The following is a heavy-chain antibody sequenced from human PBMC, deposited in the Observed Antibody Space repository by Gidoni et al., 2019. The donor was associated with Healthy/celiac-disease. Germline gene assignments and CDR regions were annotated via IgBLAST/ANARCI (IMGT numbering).Heavy chain of an antibody. V-gene: IGHV4-39*01. D-gene: IGHD3-16*02. CDR1: GGSISSSDYY. CDR3: ARLGGLIHLGDYFDY. CDR2: AYYTGST. J-gene: IGHJ4*02. Sequence: QLQLRESGPGLVQPSETLSLTCTVSGGSISSSDYYWGWSRLPPGKGLEWIGSAYYTGSTYSKTSLQSRVTISVDTSENQFSLELSSVTAADTAVYYCARLGGLIHLGDYFDYWGQGILVTVSS.